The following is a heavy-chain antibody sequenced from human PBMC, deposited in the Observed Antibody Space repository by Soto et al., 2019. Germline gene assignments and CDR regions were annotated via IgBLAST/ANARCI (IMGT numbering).Heavy chain of an antibody. D-gene: IGHD2-2*02. V-gene: IGHV1-69*13. CDR2: IIPIFGTA. CDR1: GGTFSSYA. J-gene: IGHJ6*02. Sequence: SVKVSCKASGGTFSSYAISRVRQAPGQGLEWMGGIIPIFGTANYAQKFQGRVTITADESTSTAYMELSSLRSEDTAVYYCARDGRCSSTSCYKGQTYYYYGMDVWGQGTTVTVSS. CDR3: ARDGRCSSTSCYKGQTYYYYGMDV.